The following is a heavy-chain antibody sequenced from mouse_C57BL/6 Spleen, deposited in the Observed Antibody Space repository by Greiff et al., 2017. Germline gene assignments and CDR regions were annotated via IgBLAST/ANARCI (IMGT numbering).Heavy chain of an antibody. CDR3: ARVDYYGSRHYAMDY. CDR2: IDPNSGGT. Sequence: QVQLKQPGAELVKPGASVKLSCKASGYTFTSYWMHWVKQRPGRGLEWIGRIDPNSGGTKYNEKFKSKATLTVDKPSSTAYMQLSSLTSEDSAVYYCARVDYYGSRHYAMDYWGQGTSVTVSS. J-gene: IGHJ4*01. D-gene: IGHD1-1*01. CDR1: GYTFTSYW. V-gene: IGHV1-72*01.